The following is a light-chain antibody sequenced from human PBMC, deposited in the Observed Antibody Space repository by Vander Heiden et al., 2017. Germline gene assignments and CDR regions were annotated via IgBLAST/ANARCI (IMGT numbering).Light chain of an antibody. CDR3: AAWDDSLNGSWV. V-gene: IGLV1-44*01. J-gene: IGLJ3*02. CDR2: SNN. Sequence: QSVLTQPPSASGTPGQTVTLSCSGSSSNIGSNTVNWYQQLPGTAPKLLIYSNNQRPSGVPDRCSGSKSGTSASLAISGLQSEDEADYYGAAWDDSLNGSWVFGGGTKLTLL. CDR1: SSNIGSNT.